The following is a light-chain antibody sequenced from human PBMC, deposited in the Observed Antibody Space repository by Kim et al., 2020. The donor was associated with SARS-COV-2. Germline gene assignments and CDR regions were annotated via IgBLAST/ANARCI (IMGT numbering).Light chain of an antibody. Sequence: LGKTVRITCKGDSLRSYYASWYQQKPGQAPVLVIYGKINRPSGIPDRFSGSSSGNTASLTITGAQAEDEADYYCNSRDSSGNHLGVFGGGTQLTVL. J-gene: IGLJ3*02. V-gene: IGLV3-19*01. CDR3: NSRDSSGNHLGV. CDR1: SLRSYY. CDR2: GKI.